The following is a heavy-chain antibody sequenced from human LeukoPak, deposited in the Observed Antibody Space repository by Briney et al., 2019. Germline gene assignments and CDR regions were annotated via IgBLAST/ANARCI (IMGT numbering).Heavy chain of an antibody. J-gene: IGHJ5*02. CDR1: GFTFSSYA. CDR3: AKDLSSSGWLQGWFDP. CDR2: ISGSGGST. Sequence: PGASLRLSCAASGFTFSSYAMSWVRQAPGKGLEWASAISGSGGSTYYADSVKGRFTISRDNSKNTLYLQMNSLRAEDTAVYYCAKDLSSSGWLQGWFDPWGQGTLVTVSS. V-gene: IGHV3-23*01. D-gene: IGHD6-19*01.